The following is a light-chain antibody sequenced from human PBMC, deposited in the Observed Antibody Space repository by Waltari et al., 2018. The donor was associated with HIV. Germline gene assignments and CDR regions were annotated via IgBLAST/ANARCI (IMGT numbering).Light chain of an antibody. Sequence: QSALTQPPSVSGSLGPSVTISCTGTSSEVGNYNEVSWYQQSPGTAPKLMIYDVSNRPSGVPDRFSGSKSGNTASLTISGLQAEDEADYYCSSFTTSITVVFGGGTKLTVL. CDR3: SSFTTSITVV. CDR2: DVS. CDR1: SSEVGNYNE. J-gene: IGLJ2*01. V-gene: IGLV2-18*02.